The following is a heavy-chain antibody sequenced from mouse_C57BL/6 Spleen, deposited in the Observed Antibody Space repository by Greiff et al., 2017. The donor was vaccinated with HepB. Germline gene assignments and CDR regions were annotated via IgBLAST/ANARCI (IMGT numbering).Heavy chain of an antibody. CDR3: ARRDYGSPLAY. J-gene: IGHJ3*01. Sequence: VQLQQSGPELVKPGASVKISCKASGYTFTDYYMNWVKQSHGKSLEWIGDINPNNGGTSYNQKFKGKATLTVDKSSSTAYMELRSLTSADSAVYYCARRDYGSPLAYWGQGTLVTVSA. V-gene: IGHV1-26*01. D-gene: IGHD1-1*01. CDR1: GYTFTDYY. CDR2: INPNNGGT.